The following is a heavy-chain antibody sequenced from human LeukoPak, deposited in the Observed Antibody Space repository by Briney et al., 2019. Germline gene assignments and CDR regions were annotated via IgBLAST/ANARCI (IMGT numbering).Heavy chain of an antibody. J-gene: IGHJ6*02. CDR3: ARGGLSRYGSGFLYYYYGMDV. CDR1: GYTFTSYG. CDR2: ISAYNGNT. V-gene: IGHV1-18*01. Sequence: ASVKASRKASGYTFTSYGISWVRQAPGQGLEWMGWISAYNGNTNYAQKLQGRVTMTTDTSTSTAYMELRSLRSDDTAVYYCARGGLSRYGSGFLYYYYGMDVWGQGTTVTVSS. D-gene: IGHD3-10*01.